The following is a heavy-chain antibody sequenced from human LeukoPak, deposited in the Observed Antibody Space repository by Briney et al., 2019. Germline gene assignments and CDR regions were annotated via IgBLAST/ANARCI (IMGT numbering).Heavy chain of an antibody. V-gene: IGHV3-23*01. J-gene: IGHJ3*02. D-gene: IGHD3-22*01. CDR1: GFTFISYA. CDR2: ISGSGVNA. Sequence: GGSLRLSCAASGFTFISYAMSWVRQAPGKGLEWVSAISGSGVNAYYADSLKGRFTISRDNSKNTLYLQMNSLRAEDTAVYYCARGYDSSGYYIDAFDIWGQGTMVTVSS. CDR3: ARGYDSSGYYIDAFDI.